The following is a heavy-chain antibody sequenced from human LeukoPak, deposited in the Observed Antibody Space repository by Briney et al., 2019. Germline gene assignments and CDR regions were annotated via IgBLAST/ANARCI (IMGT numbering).Heavy chain of an antibody. Sequence: GASVKVSCKASGYTSTGYYMHWVRQAPGQGLEWMGWINPNSGGTNYAQKFQGRVTMTRDTSISTAYMELSRLRSDDTAVYYCARVSYYDILTGANSGFDPWGQGTLVTVSS. J-gene: IGHJ5*02. V-gene: IGHV1-2*02. CDR3: ARVSYYDILTGANSGFDP. CDR2: INPNSGGT. CDR1: GYTSTGYY. D-gene: IGHD3-9*01.